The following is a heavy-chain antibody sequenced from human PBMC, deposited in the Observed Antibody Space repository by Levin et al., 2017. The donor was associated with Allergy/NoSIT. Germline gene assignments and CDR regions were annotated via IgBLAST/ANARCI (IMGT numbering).Heavy chain of an antibody. CDR1: GFTFSSYG. J-gene: IGHJ4*02. CDR2: ISYDGNNK. CDR3: AKGRFYDSSGYPPMG. V-gene: IGHV3-30*18. D-gene: IGHD3-22*01. Sequence: GGSLRLSCAASGFTFSSYGMHWVRQAPGKGLEWVAVISYDGNNKYYADSVKGRFAISRDNSKSTLYLQMNSLRAADTAVYYCAKGRFYDSSGYPPMGWGQGTLVTVSS.